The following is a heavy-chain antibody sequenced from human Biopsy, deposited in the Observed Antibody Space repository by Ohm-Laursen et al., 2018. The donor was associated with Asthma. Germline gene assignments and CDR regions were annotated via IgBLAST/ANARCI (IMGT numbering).Heavy chain of an antibody. CDR3: ARDVMEWYLPAFDF. J-gene: IGHJ4*02. CDR1: GFTFRSYA. Sequence: SLRPSCAASGFTFRSYAMHWVRQAPGKGLEWVAVGGSYYDGGLKYYADSVNGRFTVSRDDSKNTLYLQMNSLRPDDTAVYYCARDVMEWYLPAFDFWGQGALVTVSS. V-gene: IGHV3-30-3*01. CDR2: GGSYYDGGLK. D-gene: IGHD3-3*01.